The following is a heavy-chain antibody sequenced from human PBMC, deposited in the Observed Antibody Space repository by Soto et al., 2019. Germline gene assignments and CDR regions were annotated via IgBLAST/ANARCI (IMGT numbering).Heavy chain of an antibody. V-gene: IGHV3-23*01. D-gene: IGHD5-12*01. Sequence: EVQLLESGGGLVQPGGSLRLSCAASGFTFSSYAMSWVRQAPGKGLEWVSAISGSGGSTYYADSVKGRFTISRDNSKKTLYLQMNSLRAEDTAVYYCAKDQRWLRAYFDYWGQGTLVTVSS. CDR2: ISGSGGST. CDR3: AKDQRWLRAYFDY. CDR1: GFTFSSYA. J-gene: IGHJ4*02.